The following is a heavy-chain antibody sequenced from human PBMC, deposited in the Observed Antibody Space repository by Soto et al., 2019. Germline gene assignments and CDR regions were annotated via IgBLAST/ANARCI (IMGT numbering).Heavy chain of an antibody. D-gene: IGHD2-2*01. V-gene: IGHV1-3*01. CDR3: ARSSTKSAAGPDY. Sequence: GASVEVSCKASGYNFTNYAIHWVRQAPGQRLEWMGWIKSGDGNTKYSQKFQGRVTITRDTSASTVNMELSSLTSEDTAVYYCARSSTKSAAGPDYWGQGTLVTVSS. CDR1: GYNFTNYA. CDR2: IKSGDGNT. J-gene: IGHJ4*02.